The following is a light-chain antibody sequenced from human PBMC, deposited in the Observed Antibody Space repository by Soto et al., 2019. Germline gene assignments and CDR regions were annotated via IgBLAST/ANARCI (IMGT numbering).Light chain of an antibody. J-gene: IGKJ1*01. CDR1: QSVLYSSNEKEY. CDR3: QQYYATPLT. Sequence: DIVLTQSPDSLAVSLGERATINCKSSQSVLYSSNEKEYLAWYQQKPGQPPKLLTYWASTRESGVPDRFSGRGSGTDFILTISSLQAEDVAFYCCQQYYATPLTFGQGSKVEIK. CDR2: WAS. V-gene: IGKV4-1*01.